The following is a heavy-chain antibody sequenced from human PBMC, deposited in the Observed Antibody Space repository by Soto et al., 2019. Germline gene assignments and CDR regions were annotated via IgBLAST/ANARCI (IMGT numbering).Heavy chain of an antibody. CDR3: AREARDFWSGYYYYGMDV. CDR2: IYYSGST. CDR1: VGSIISVGYY. J-gene: IGHJ6*02. D-gene: IGHD3-3*01. V-gene: IGHV4-31*03. Sequence: TLSLTCTLSVGSIISVGYYWSWIRQHPGKGLEWIGYIYYSGSTYYNPSLKSRVTISVDTSKNQFSLKLSSVTAADTAVYYCAREARDFWSGYYYYGMDVWGQGTTVTVSS.